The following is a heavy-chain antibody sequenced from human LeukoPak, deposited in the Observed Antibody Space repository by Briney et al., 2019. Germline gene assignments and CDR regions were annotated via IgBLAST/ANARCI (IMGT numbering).Heavy chain of an antibody. J-gene: IGHJ5*02. V-gene: IGHV4-61*08. CDR2: IYYSGST. Sequence: PSQTLSLTCTVSGGSISSGDYYWSWIRQPPGKGLEWIGYIYYSGSTNYNPSLKSRVTISVDTSKNQFSLKLSSVTAADTAVYYCARVFRDFWSGSNWFDPWGQGTLVTVSS. CDR1: GGSISSGDYY. D-gene: IGHD3-3*01. CDR3: ARVFRDFWSGSNWFDP.